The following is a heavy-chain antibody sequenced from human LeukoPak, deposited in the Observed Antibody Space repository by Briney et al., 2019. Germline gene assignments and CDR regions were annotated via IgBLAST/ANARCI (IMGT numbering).Heavy chain of an antibody. V-gene: IGHV3-23*01. Sequence: GGSLRLSCAASGFTFSSYAMSWVRQTPGKGLEWVSAISGSGDSTLYADSVKGRFTISRDNSKNTLYLQMNSLRAEDTAVYYCAKELVEDYYDSSSPHDAFDIWGQGTMV. CDR1: GFTFSSYA. D-gene: IGHD3-22*01. J-gene: IGHJ3*02. CDR3: AKELVEDYYDSSSPHDAFDI. CDR2: ISGSGDST.